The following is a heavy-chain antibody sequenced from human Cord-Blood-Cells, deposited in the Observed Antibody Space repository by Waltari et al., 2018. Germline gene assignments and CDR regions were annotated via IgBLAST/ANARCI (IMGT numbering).Heavy chain of an antibody. V-gene: IGHV4-59*01. CDR1: GGSISSSY. Sequence: QVQLQESGPGLVKPSATLSLTCTVSGGSISSSYWSWIRQPPGKGLEWIGYIYYSGSTNYNPSLKSRVTISVDTSKNQFSLKLSSVTAADTAVYYCARVRGYSGYDAFDIWGQGTMVTVSS. D-gene: IGHD5-12*01. J-gene: IGHJ3*02. CDR3: ARVRGYSGYDAFDI. CDR2: IYYSGST.